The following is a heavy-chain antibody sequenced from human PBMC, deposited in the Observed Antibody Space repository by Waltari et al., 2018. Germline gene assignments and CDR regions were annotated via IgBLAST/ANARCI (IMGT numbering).Heavy chain of an antibody. D-gene: IGHD4-17*01. CDR2: IYYSGST. J-gene: IGHJ6*03. Sequence: QVQLQESGPGLVKPSETLSLTCTVSGGSISSHSWSWLRQPPGKGLEWIGYIYYSGSTNYNPSLKSRVTISVDTSKNQFSLKLSSVTAADTAVYYCARVGTTVNYYYMDVWGKGTTVTVSS. V-gene: IGHV4-59*11. CDR1: GGSISSHS. CDR3: ARVGTTVNYYYMDV.